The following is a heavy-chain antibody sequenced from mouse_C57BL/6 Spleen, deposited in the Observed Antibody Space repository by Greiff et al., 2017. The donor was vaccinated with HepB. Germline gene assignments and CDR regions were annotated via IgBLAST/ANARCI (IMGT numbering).Heavy chain of an antibody. V-gene: IGHV1-64*01. D-gene: IGHD2-1*01. J-gene: IGHJ4*01. Sequence: QVQLQHPGAELVKPGASVKLSCKASGYTFTSYWMHWVKQRPGQGLEWIGMIHPNSGSTNYNEKFKSKATLTVDKSSSTAYMQLSSLTSEDSAVYYCAREGNYHYYYAMDYWGQGTSVTVSS. CDR3: AREGNYHYYYAMDY. CDR2: IHPNSGST. CDR1: GYTFTSYW.